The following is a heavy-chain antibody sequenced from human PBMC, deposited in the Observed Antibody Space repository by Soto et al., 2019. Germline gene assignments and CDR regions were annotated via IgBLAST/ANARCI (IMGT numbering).Heavy chain of an antibody. D-gene: IGHD3-10*01. CDR3: ARSKGALGFGEPTYYHGMDV. J-gene: IGHJ6*01. V-gene: IGHV3-53*01. Sequence: LRLSCAASGFTVSSNYMSWVRQAPGKGLEWVSVIYSGGSTYYADSVKGRFTISRDNSKNTLYLQMNSLRAEDTAVYYCARSKGALGFGEPTYYHGMDVWGQGTTVTVSS. CDR1: GFTVSSNY. CDR2: IYSGGST.